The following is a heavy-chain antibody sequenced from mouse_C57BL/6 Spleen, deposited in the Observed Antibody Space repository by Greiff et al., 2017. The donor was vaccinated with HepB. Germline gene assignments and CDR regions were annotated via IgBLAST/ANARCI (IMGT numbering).Heavy chain of an antibody. CDR2: INPNNGGT. V-gene: IGHV1-26*01. D-gene: IGHD4-1*01. Sequence: EVQLQQSGPELVKPGASVKISCKASGYTFTDYYMNWVKQSHGKSLEWIGDINPNNGGTSYNQKFKGKATLTVDKSSSTAYMELRSLTSEDSAVYYCARWLTGTVGDYWGQGTTLTVSS. J-gene: IGHJ2*01. CDR3: ARWLTGTVGDY. CDR1: GYTFTDYY.